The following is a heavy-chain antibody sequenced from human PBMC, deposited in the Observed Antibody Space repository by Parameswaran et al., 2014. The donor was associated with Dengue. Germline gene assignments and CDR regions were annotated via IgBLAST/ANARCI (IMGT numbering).Heavy chain of an antibody. CDR3: ARGPSTGAFDL. CDR2: INPNSGGT. D-gene: IGHD7-27*01. V-gene: IGHV1-2*02. Sequence: WVRQAPGQGLEWMAWINPNSGGTSYAQNFQGRVTMTRDTSISTVYMELSSLRSDDTAVHYCARGPSTGAFDLWGRGTLVTVSS. J-gene: IGHJ2*01.